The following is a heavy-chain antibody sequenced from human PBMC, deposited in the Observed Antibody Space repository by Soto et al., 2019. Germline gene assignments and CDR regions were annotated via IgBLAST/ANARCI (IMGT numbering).Heavy chain of an antibody. CDR3: ARDTIAAAGKGGMDV. CDR1: GFTVSSNY. Sequence: GGSLRLSCAASGFTVSSNYMSWVHQAPGKGLEWVSVIYSGGSTYYADSVKGRFTISRDNSKNTLYLQMNSLRAEDTAVYYCARDTIAAAGKGGMDVWGQGTTVTVSS. V-gene: IGHV3-53*01. CDR2: IYSGGST. J-gene: IGHJ6*02. D-gene: IGHD6-13*01.